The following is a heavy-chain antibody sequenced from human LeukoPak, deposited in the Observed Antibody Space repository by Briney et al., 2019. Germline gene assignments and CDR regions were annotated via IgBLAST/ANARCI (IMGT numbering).Heavy chain of an antibody. CDR2: ISSSSSTI. J-gene: IGHJ4*02. CDR1: GFTFSSYS. D-gene: IGHD3-10*01. Sequence: QPGGSLRLSCAASGFTFSSYSMNWVRQAPGKGLEWVSYISSSSSTIYYADSVKGRFTISRDNAKNSFLQMNSLRAEDTAVYYCARDGHAYGRGSPHYWGQGTLVTVSS. CDR3: ARDGHAYGRGSPHY. V-gene: IGHV3-48*04.